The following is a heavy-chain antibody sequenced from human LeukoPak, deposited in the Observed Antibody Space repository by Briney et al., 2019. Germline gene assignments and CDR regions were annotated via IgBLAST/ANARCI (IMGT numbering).Heavy chain of an antibody. V-gene: IGHV4-59*08. CDR3: ARQFDP. CDR1: GDSVTSISSYY. J-gene: IGHJ5*02. CDR2: IYYRGTT. Sequence: SETLSLTCTVSGDSVTSISSYYWSWARQPPGKGVGWIGLIYYRGTTNYNPSLRSRVTSSLDTSRNQFSLKLTSVTAADTAVYYCARQFDPWGQGTLVTVSS.